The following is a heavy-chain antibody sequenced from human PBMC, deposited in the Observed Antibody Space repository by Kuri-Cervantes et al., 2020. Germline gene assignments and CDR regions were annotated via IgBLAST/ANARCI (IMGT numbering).Heavy chain of an antibody. CDR3: AKSMGPYGSGSYSDY. Sequence: GESLKISCAASGFTFSSYGMSWVRQASGKGLECVSTISGSGGSTYYADSVKGRFTISRDNSKNTMYLQMNSPRVEDTAVYHCAKSMGPYGSGSYSDYWGQGILVTVSS. V-gene: IGHV3-23*01. CDR2: ISGSGGST. J-gene: IGHJ4*02. D-gene: IGHD3-10*01. CDR1: GFTFSSYG.